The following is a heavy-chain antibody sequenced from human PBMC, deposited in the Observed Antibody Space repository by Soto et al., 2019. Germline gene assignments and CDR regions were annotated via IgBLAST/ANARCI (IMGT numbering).Heavy chain of an antibody. D-gene: IGHD6-13*01. CDR1: GFTVSSYW. CDR3: ARAITSNWSY. Sequence: QLGGSLRLSCAASGFTVSSYWMNWVRQPPGKGLEWVANIKQDGSEKYYVDSVKGRFTISRDNAKNSLYLQMDSLRAEDTAVYYCARAITSNWSYWGQGILVTVSS. V-gene: IGHV3-7*05. CDR2: IKQDGSEK. J-gene: IGHJ4*02.